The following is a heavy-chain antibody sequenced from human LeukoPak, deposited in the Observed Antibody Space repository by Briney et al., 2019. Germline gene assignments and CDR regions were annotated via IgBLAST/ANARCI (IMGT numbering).Heavy chain of an antibody. CDR1: GDSISTYY. Sequence: SETLSLTCTVSGDSISTYYWSWIRQPPGKGLECIGYIYYSGSTNYNPSLKSRVTISVDTSKNQFSLKLSSVTAADTAVYYCARADTIFGVVITHYYYGMDVWGQGTTVTVSS. CDR2: IYYSGST. D-gene: IGHD3-3*01. J-gene: IGHJ6*02. V-gene: IGHV4-59*12. CDR3: ARADTIFGVVITHYYYGMDV.